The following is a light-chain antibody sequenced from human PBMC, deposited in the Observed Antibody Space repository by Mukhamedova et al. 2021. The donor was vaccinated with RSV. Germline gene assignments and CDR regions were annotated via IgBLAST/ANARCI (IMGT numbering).Light chain of an antibody. J-gene: IGKJ1*01. Sequence: WYQRRVHGKVPMVLIYAASTLSPGVPARFSGSGSGTDFTLTISSLEPEDFATYYCQKYDRAPRTFGQGTKVEI. CDR3: QKYDRAPRT. V-gene: IGKV1-27*01. CDR2: AAS.